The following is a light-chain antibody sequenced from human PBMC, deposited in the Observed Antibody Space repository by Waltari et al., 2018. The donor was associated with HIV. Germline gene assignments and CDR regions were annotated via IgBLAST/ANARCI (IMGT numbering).Light chain of an antibody. CDR3: QQYDSDPS. V-gene: IGKV1-5*03. CDR2: KSS. J-gene: IGKJ5*01. Sequence: DILMTQSPSTLSTFLGHRVSITCRASLSVNTWFAWYQKKPGRPPKLLLYKSSILQVGVPTRFSGSGSGTKFTLTITSLQPDDFATYYCQQYDSDPSFGQGTRL. CDR1: LSVNTW.